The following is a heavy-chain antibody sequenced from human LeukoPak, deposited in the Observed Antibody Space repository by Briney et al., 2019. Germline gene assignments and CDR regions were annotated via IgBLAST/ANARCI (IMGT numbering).Heavy chain of an antibody. D-gene: IGHD4-11*01. Sequence: GGSLRLSCAASGFTFSSHAMSWVRQAPGKGLEWVAAISRSGGDTYYGDSVRGRFTISRDSSKNTLNLQMDSLRAEDTAVYYCAKDWPVSGDHYSPFDYWGQGTLVTVSS. CDR3: AKDWPVSGDHYSPFDY. J-gene: IGHJ4*02. CDR1: GFTFSSHA. CDR2: ISRSGGDT. V-gene: IGHV3-23*01.